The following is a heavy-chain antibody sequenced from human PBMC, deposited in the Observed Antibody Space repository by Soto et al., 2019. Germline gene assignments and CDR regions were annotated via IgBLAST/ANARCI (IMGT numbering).Heavy chain of an antibody. D-gene: IGHD6-19*01. V-gene: IGHV3-48*02. CDR1: GFTFSSYS. CDR3: ARDPTQWLWTPRYYYGMDV. J-gene: IGHJ6*02. Sequence: GGSLRLSCAASGFTFSSYSMNWVRQAPGKGLEWVSYISSSSSTIYYADSVKGRFTISRDNAKNSLYLQMNSLRDEDTAVYYCARDPTQWLWTPRYYYGMDVWGQGTTVTVSS. CDR2: ISSSSSTI.